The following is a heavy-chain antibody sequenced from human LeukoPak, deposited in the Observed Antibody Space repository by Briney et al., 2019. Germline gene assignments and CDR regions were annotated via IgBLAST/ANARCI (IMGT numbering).Heavy chain of an antibody. J-gene: IGHJ4*02. V-gene: IGHV5-51*01. CDR1: GYSFNTYW. Sequence: GESLKISCKGSGYSFNTYWIGWVRQMPGKGLEGMGIIYPGDSDTRYSPSFQGQVTISADTSISTAYLQWSGMKASDTAIYYCARTYGSGSYFDYWGQGTLVTVSS. D-gene: IGHD3-10*01. CDR3: ARTYGSGSYFDY. CDR2: IYPGDSDT.